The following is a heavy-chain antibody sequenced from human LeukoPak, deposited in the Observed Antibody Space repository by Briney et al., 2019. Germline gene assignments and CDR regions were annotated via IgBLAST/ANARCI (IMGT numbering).Heavy chain of an antibody. CDR2: ISGSGGST. D-gene: IGHD6-6*01. CDR1: GFTFSGYA. CDR3: AKVSNFGAYSSSLDY. Sequence: GGSLRLSCAASGFTFSGYAMSWVRQAPGKGLEWVSAISGSGGSTYYADSVKGRFTISRDNSKNTLYLQMNSLRAEDTAVYYCAKVSNFGAYSSSLDYWGQGTLVTVSS. J-gene: IGHJ4*02. V-gene: IGHV3-23*01.